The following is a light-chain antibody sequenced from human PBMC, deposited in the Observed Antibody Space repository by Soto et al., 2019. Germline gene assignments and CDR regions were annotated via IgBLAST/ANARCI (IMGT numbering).Light chain of an antibody. CDR3: QQYGTTPWT. CDR2: GAS. J-gene: IGKJ1*01. CDR1: QSVCSRC. V-gene: IGKV3-20*01. Sequence: ETVLTQSPGTLSLSPGERVTLSCRASQSVCSRCLAWYQQKPGQSPRLLIYGASSRATGIPDRFSGSGSGTDFTLTSSRLEPEDFAVYYWQQYGTTPWTFGQGNKVGIK.